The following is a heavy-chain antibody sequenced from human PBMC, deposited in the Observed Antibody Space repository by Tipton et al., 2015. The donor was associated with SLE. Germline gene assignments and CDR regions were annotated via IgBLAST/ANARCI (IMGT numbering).Heavy chain of an antibody. CDR1: SGSISSYY. Sequence: TLSLTCTVFSGSISSYYWSWFRQPPGKGLEWIGYIYYSGSTNYSPSLKSRVTISVDTSKNQFSLNLSSVTAADTAVYYCAREINEGVPDAFDIWGQGTMVTVSS. J-gene: IGHJ3*02. D-gene: IGHD1-1*01. V-gene: IGHV4-59*01. CDR3: AREINEGVPDAFDI. CDR2: IYYSGST.